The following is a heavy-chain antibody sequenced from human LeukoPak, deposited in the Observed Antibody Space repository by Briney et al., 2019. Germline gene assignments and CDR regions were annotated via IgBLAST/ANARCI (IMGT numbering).Heavy chain of an antibody. D-gene: IGHD1-7*01. V-gene: IGHV1-2*02. CDR1: GYTFTGYY. Sequence: ASVKVSCKASGYTFTGYYMHWVRQAPGQGLEWMGWINPNSGGTNYAQKFQGRVTMTRDTSISTAYMEVSRLRSDDTAVYYCARIPITGTISDFDYWGQGTLVTVSS. J-gene: IGHJ4*02. CDR3: ARIPITGTISDFDY. CDR2: INPNSGGT.